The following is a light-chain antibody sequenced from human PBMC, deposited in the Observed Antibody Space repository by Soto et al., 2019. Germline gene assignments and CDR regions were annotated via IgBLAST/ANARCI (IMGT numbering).Light chain of an antibody. CDR3: QQSYAAPLT. V-gene: IGKV1-39*01. CDR2: AAS. CDR1: QAIDSW. J-gene: IGKJ2*01. Sequence: DIQMTHSPSSVSASVGDRVTITCRASQAIDSWLAWYQHRPGKAPKVLIYAASNLKIGVPSRFSGSGSGTDFTLTISNLQPEDSATYYCQQSYAAPLTFGIGTKVDIK.